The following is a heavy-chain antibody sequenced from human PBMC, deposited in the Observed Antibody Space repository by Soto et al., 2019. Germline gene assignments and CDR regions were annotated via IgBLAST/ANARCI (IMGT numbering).Heavy chain of an antibody. V-gene: IGHV4-59*08. D-gene: IGHD7-27*01. Sequence: PSETLSLTSPVSGDSISTDYWSCIRQSPGKGLEWIGFIYYGGSTNYNPSLKSRVTISVDTPKNQFSLKLSSVTAADTAVYYCAKNWNWGSLVHWGQGTLVTVSS. CDR2: IYYGGST. CDR3: AKNWNWGSLVH. J-gene: IGHJ4*02. CDR1: GDSISTDY.